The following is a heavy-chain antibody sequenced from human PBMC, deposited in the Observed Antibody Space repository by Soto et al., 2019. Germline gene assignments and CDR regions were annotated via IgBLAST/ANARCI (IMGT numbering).Heavy chain of an antibody. CDR2: ISAYNGNT. V-gene: IGHV1-18*01. J-gene: IGHJ3*02. D-gene: IGHD6-19*01. Sequence: GASVKVSCKASGYTFTSYGISWVRQAPGQGLEWMGWISAYNGNTNYAQKLQGRVTMTTDTSTSTAYMELRSLRSDDTAVYYCASDISRKQWLVHAFDIWGQGTMVTVSS. CDR3: ASDISRKQWLVHAFDI. CDR1: GYTFTSYG.